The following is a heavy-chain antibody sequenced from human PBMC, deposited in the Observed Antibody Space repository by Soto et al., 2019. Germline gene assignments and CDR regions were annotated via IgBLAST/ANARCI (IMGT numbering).Heavy chain of an antibody. CDR2: IYPGDSDT. Sequence: PGESLKISCKGSGYSFTIYWIGWVRQMPGKGLEWMGIIYPGDSDTRYSPSFQGQVTISADKSISTAYLQWSSLKASDTAMYYCARGIXIFGVVSGAYYYYGVDVWGQGTTVTVSS. CDR3: ARGIXIFGVVSGAYYYYGVDV. D-gene: IGHD3-3*01. CDR1: GYSFTIYW. J-gene: IGHJ6*02. V-gene: IGHV5-51*01.